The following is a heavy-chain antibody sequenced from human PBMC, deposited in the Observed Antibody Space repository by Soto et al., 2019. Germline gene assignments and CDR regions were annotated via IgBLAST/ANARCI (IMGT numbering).Heavy chain of an antibody. J-gene: IGHJ4*01. Sequence: GGSLKLSFTAPGFTFSSFNMNWVRPAPGKGLEWVSYINSGSITIFYADSVKGRFTISRDNARNSLYLQMNSLRDEDTAIYYCVRDLTGYNWYFDDRGHGARVTVSS. CDR3: VRDLTGYNWYFDD. D-gene: IGHD5-12*01. CDR2: INSGSITI. V-gene: IGHV3-48*02. CDR1: GFTFSSFN.